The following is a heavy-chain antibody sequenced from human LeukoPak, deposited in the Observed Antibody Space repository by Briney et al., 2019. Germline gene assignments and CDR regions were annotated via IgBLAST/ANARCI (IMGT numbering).Heavy chain of an antibody. CDR2: ISGSGGTT. V-gene: IGHV3-23*01. CDR3: AKSPIPGIAVTGRYFDY. CDR1: GFTFSSYA. Sequence: GGSLRLSCAASGFTFSSYAMSWVRQAPGKGLEWVSGISGSGGTTYYADSVKGPFTISRDNSKNTLYLQMNSLRAEDTAVYYCAKSPIPGIAVTGRYFDYWGQGILVTVSS. J-gene: IGHJ4*02. D-gene: IGHD6-19*01.